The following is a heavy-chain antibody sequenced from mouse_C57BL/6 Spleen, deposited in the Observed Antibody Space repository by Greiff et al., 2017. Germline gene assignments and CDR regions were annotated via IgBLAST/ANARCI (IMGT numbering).Heavy chain of an antibody. V-gene: IGHV1-74*01. CDR3: ATIYDDDDGAWFAY. J-gene: IGHJ3*01. D-gene: IGHD2-4*01. CDR2: IHPSDSDT. CDR1: GYTFTSYW. Sequence: QVQLQQPGAELVKPGASVKVSCKASGYTFTSYWMHWVKQRPGQGLEWIGRIHPSDSDTNYNQKFKGKATLTVDKSSSTAYMQLSSLTSEDSAVYYGATIYDDDDGAWFAYWGQGTLVTVSA.